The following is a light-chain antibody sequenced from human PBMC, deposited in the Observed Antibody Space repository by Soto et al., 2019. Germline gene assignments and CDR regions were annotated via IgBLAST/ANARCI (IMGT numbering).Light chain of an antibody. Sequence: EIVLTQSPGTLSLSPGDRATLSCRASQSVDSIFLAWYQQKPGQAPRLLIYGASRRATGIPDRFSGSGSGTDFTLTISRLEPEDFAVYYCHQSDSSRTFGQGTKVEMK. CDR1: QSVDSIF. V-gene: IGKV3-20*01. J-gene: IGKJ1*01. CDR2: GAS. CDR3: HQSDSSRT.